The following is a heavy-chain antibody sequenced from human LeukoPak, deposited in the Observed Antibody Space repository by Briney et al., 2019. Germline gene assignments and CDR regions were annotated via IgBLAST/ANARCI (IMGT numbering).Heavy chain of an antibody. D-gene: IGHD6-13*01. V-gene: IGHV1-2*02. CDR2: INPNSGGT. J-gene: IGHJ5*02. Sequence: GASVKVSCKASGYTFAGYYMHWVRQAPGQGLEWMGWINPNSGGTNYAQKFQGRVAMTRDTSISTAYMELSRLRSDDTAVYYCAQAIAQLVLPFDPWGQGTLVTVSS. CDR3: AQAIAQLVLPFDP. CDR1: GYTFAGYY.